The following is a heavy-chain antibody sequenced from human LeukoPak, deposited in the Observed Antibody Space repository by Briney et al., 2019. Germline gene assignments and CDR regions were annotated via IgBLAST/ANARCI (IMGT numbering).Heavy chain of an antibody. Sequence: FSGFALSXXGMCVSWIRQPPGKALEWLSRIDWDEDKYYSTSRKTRLTSSKDTSKNQGGLTMTNMDPVDTATYYCARSTGAYYYDSSGYSPGGMDVWGQGTTVTVSS. J-gene: IGHJ6*02. CDR2: IDWDEDK. D-gene: IGHD3-22*01. CDR3: ARSTGAYYYDSSGYSPGGMDV. CDR1: GFALSXXGMC. V-gene: IGHV2-70*11.